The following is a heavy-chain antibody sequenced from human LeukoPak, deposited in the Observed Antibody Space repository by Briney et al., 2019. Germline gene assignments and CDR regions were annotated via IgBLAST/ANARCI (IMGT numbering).Heavy chain of an antibody. V-gene: IGHV3-11*04. CDR3: ARARRNYDFWSGILGY. CDR2: ISSSGSTI. Sequence: GGSLRLSCAASGFTFSDYYMSWIRQAPGKGLEWVSYISSSGSTIYYADSVKGRFTISRDNAKNSLYLQMNSLRAEDTAVYYCARARRNYDFWSGILGYWGQGTLVTVSS. D-gene: IGHD3-3*01. J-gene: IGHJ4*02. CDR1: GFTFSDYY.